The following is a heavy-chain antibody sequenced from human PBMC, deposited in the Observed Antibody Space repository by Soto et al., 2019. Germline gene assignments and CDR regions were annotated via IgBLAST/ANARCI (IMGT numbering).Heavy chain of an antibody. Sequence: PGGSLRLSCAASGFTFSSYAMSWVRQAPGKGLEWVSAISGSGGSTYYADSVKGRFTISRDNSKNTLYLQMNSLRAEDTAVYYCSKVPRFLQCLFAYWARGPLVAVSS. CDR3: SKVPRFLQCLFAY. D-gene: IGHD3-3*01. V-gene: IGHV3-23*01. J-gene: IGHJ4*02. CDR2: ISGSGGST. CDR1: GFTFSSYA.